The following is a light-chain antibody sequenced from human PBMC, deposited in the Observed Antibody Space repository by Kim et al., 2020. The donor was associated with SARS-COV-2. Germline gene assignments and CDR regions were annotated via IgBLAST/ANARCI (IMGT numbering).Light chain of an antibody. CDR1: NIGSKT. CDR2: YDS. J-gene: IGLJ1*01. V-gene: IGLV3-21*04. CDR3: QVWDSNSDVGV. Sequence: SYELTQPPSVSVAPGKTATITCGGDNIGSKTVHWFQQMPGQAPELVIFYDSERPSGIPERISGSNSENTATLTISRVEAGDEADYYCQVWDSNSDVGVFG.